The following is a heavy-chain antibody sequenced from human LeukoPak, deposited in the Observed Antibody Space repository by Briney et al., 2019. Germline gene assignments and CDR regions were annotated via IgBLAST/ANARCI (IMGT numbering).Heavy chain of an antibody. D-gene: IGHD1-26*01. CDR2: IKNDERTA. CDR3: ATVFKGSSLQDY. CDR1: GFTFSDYY. V-gene: IGHV3-74*01. Sequence: GGSLRLSFAASGFTFSDYYMSWIRQAPGRGLVWVSRIKNDERTAVYADSVKGRFTISRDNARNTLFLQMNSLRAEDTAVYYCATVFKGSSLQDYWGQGTLVTVSS. J-gene: IGHJ4*02.